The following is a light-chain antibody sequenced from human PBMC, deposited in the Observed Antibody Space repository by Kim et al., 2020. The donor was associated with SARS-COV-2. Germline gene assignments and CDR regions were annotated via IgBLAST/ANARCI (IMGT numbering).Light chain of an antibody. CDR3: QQYYSLTT. J-gene: IGKJ4*01. CDR1: QSLVDRTNNKSS. Sequence: IVMTQSPDSLTLSLGARATINCKSSQSLVDRTNNKSSLAWYQQKPGQPPKLLIYWASTRESGVPDRFSGSGSATDFTLTINSLEAEDVAVYYCQQYYSLTTFGGGTKVDIK. V-gene: IGKV4-1*01. CDR2: WAS.